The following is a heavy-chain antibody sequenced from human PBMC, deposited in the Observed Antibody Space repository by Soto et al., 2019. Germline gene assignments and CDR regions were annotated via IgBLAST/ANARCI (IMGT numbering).Heavy chain of an antibody. J-gene: IGHJ4*02. V-gene: IGHV3-15*07. CDR2: IKSKTHGETT. Sequence: EEQLVESGGDLVKPGGSLRLSCAASGFTFSVAWMNWVRQAPGKGLEWVARIKSKTHGETTVYAAPVKGRFTISRDDSKNTLYLQLNSLKTKDTAVYHCTTDSYYDSGGTRSWGQGTLVIVSS. CDR1: GFTFSVAW. D-gene: IGHD3-22*01. CDR3: TTDSYYDSGGTRS.